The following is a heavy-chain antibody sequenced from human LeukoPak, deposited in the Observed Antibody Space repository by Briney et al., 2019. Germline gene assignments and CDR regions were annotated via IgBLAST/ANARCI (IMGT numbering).Heavy chain of an antibody. V-gene: IGHV3-21*01. Sequence: GGSLRLSCAASGFTFSSYSMNWVRQAPGKGLEWVSSISSSSSYIYYADSEKGRFTISRDNAKNSLYLQMNSLRAEDTAVYYCARDRSYCSGGSCYPPHYGMDVWGKGTTVTVSS. D-gene: IGHD2-15*01. J-gene: IGHJ6*04. CDR1: GFTFSSYS. CDR2: ISSSSSYI. CDR3: ARDRSYCSGGSCYPPHYGMDV.